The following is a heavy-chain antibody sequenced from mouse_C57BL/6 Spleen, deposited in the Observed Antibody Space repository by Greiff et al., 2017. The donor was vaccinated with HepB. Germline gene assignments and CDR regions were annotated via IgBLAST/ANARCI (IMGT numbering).Heavy chain of an antibody. CDR3: ARKNYFFDY. Sequence: VQLQQSGPGLVKPSQSLSLTCSVTGYSITSGYYWNWIRQFPGNKLEWMGYISYDGSNNYNPSLKNRISITRDTSKNQFFLKLNSVTTEDTATYYCARKNYFFDYWGQGTTLTVSS. CDR1: GYSITSGYY. CDR2: ISYDGSN. V-gene: IGHV3-6*01. J-gene: IGHJ2*01.